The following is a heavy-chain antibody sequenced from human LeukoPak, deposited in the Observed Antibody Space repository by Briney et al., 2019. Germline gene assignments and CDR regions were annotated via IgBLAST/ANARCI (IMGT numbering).Heavy chain of an antibody. J-gene: IGHJ4*02. CDR1: GFTFSSFA. Sequence: GGSLRLSCSASGFTFSSFAMHWVRQAPGKGLEYVSANSSNGGSTYYADSVKGRFTISRGNSMDTLYLQMSSLRAEDTAVYYCVKGWALYGSGSYVYDYWGQGTLVTVSS. D-gene: IGHD3-10*01. CDR3: VKGWALYGSGSYVYDY. V-gene: IGHV3-64D*09. CDR2: NSSNGGST.